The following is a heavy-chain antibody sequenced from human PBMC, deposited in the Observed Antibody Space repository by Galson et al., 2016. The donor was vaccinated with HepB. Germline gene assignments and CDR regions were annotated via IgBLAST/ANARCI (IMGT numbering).Heavy chain of an antibody. CDR2: IWEDGSNK. CDR3: ARDQVVVVTATYYFDY. V-gene: IGHV3-33*01. Sequence: SLRLSYAASGFNFSSYGMHWVRQAPGKGLEWVAVIWEDGSNKYYADSVKGRFTISRDNSKNTLYLEMNSLRGEDTAVYYCARDQVVVVTATYYFDYWGQGTLVTVSS. CDR1: GFNFSSYG. J-gene: IGHJ4*02. D-gene: IGHD2-21*02.